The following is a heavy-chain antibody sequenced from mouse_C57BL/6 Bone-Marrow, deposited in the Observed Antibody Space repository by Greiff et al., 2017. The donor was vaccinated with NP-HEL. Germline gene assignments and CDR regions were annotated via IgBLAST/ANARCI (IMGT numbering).Heavy chain of an antibody. V-gene: IGHV10-1*01. CDR1: GFSFNTYA. J-gene: IGHJ2*01. D-gene: IGHD1-1*01. CDR3: VRDGSGYFDY. Sequence: EVQLVESGGGLVQPKGSLKLSCAASGFSFNTYAMNWVRQAPGKGLEWVARIRSKSNNYATYYADSVKDRFTISRDDSESMLYLQMNNLKTEDTAMYYCVRDGSGYFDYWGQGTTLTVSS. CDR2: IRSKSNNYAT.